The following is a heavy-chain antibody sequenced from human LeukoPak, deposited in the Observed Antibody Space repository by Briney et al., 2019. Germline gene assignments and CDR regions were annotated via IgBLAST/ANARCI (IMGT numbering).Heavy chain of an antibody. CDR1: GFTFSSYA. V-gene: IGHV3-30*04. J-gene: IGHJ6*03. D-gene: IGHD5-24*01. Sequence: GASLPLSCAASGFTFSSYAMHWVRQAPGRGLEWVAVISSDGSIKYYPDSVKGRFPISRDNSENTMWLQMGSLIAEDTAVYYCARGWFQERWLLSTPDYYYYMDVWGKGTTVTVSS. CDR2: ISSDGSIK. CDR3: ARGWFQERWLLSTPDYYYYMDV.